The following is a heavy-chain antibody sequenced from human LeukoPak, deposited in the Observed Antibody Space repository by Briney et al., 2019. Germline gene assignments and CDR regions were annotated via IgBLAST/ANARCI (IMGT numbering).Heavy chain of an antibody. D-gene: IGHD6-13*01. Sequence: PSETLSLTCAVYGGSFSGYYWSWIRQPPGKGLEWIGEINHSGSTNYNPSLKSRVTISVDTSKNQFSLKLSSVTAADTAVYYCARRSWYLGQKTFDYWGQGTLVTVSS. CDR3: ARRSWYLGQKTFDY. J-gene: IGHJ4*02. V-gene: IGHV4-34*01. CDR2: INHSGST. CDR1: GGSFSGYY.